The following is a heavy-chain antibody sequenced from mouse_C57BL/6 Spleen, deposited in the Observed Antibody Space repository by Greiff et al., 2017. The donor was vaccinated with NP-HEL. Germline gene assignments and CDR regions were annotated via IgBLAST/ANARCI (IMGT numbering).Heavy chain of an antibody. J-gene: IGHJ3*01. V-gene: IGHV5-17*01. CDR1: GFTFSDYG. CDR3: ARGGDYGSSPCFAY. CDR2: ISSGSSTI. Sequence: DVKLVESGGGLVKPRGSLKLSCAASGFTFSDYGMHWVRQAPEKGLEWVAYISSGSSTIYYADTVKGRFTISRDNAKNTLFLQMTSLRSEDTAMYYCARGGDYGSSPCFAYWGQGTLVTVSA. D-gene: IGHD1-1*01.